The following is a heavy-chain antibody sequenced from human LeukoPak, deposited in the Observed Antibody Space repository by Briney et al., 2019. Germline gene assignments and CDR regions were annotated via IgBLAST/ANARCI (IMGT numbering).Heavy chain of an antibody. Sequence: GASVKVSCKASGYAFTSYGISWVRQAPGQGLEWMGWISAYNGNTNYAQKLQGRVTMTTDTSTSTAYMELRSLRSDDTAVYYCAREGGLWFGELLPYFDYWGQGTLVTVSS. V-gene: IGHV1-18*01. CDR1: GYAFTSYG. J-gene: IGHJ4*02. CDR3: AREGGLWFGELLPYFDY. CDR2: ISAYNGNT. D-gene: IGHD3-10*01.